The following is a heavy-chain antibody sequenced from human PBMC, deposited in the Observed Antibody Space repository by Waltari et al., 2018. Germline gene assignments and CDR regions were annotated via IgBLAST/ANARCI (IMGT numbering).Heavy chain of an antibody. V-gene: IGHV3-7*01. J-gene: IGHJ4*02. CDR3: ARGHSGSYQYYFDY. CDR1: GFTFSRYW. CDR2: IKQDGSEK. Sequence: EVQLVESGGGLVQPGGSRRLSCAASGFTFSRYWMSWVRQAPGKGLEWGANIKQDGSEKYYVDVVKGRFTISRDNAKNSLYLQMNSLRAEDTAVYYCARGHSGSYQYYFDYWGQGTLVTVSS. D-gene: IGHD1-26*01.